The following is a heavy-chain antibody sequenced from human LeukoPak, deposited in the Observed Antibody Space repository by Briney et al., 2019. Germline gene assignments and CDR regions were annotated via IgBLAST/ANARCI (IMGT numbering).Heavy chain of an antibody. D-gene: IGHD1/OR15-1a*01. V-gene: IGHV3-23*01. CDR2: ISGSGGST. CDR3: AKGEQGVDY. Sequence: GGSLRLSCAASGFTVSSKYMSWVRQAPGKGLEWVSGISGSGGSTYYADSVKGRFTISRDNSKNTLYLQMNSLRAEDTAVYYCAKGEQGVDYWGQGTLVTVSS. J-gene: IGHJ4*02. CDR1: GFTVSSKY.